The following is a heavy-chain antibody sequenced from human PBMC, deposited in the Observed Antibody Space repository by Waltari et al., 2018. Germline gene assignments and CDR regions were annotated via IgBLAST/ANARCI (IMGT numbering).Heavy chain of an antibody. CDR2: IYYSGST. CDR3: ARGGVGFSDYFDY. V-gene: IGHV4-59*11. CDR1: GGSISSHY. J-gene: IGHJ4*02. Sequence: QVQLQESGPGLVKPSETLSLTCTVSGGSISSHYWSWIRQPPGKGLEWIGYIYYSGSTNSNPSLKSRVTISVDTSKNQFSLKLSSVTAADTAVYYCARGGVGFSDYFDYWGQGTLVTVSS. D-gene: IGHD3-3*01.